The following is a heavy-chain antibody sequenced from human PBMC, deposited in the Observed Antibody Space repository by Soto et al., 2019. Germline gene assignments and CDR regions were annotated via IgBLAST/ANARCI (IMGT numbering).Heavy chain of an antibody. Sequence: ASVKVSCKASGYTFTSYAMHWVRQAPGQRLEWMGWINAGNGNTKYSQKFQGRVTITRDTSASTAYMELSSLRSEDTAVYYCARDGGRGGYDSAVNFDYWGKGTLVTVST. CDR2: INAGNGNT. D-gene: IGHD5-12*01. CDR3: ARDGGRGGYDSAVNFDY. J-gene: IGHJ4*02. V-gene: IGHV1-3*01. CDR1: GYTFTSYA.